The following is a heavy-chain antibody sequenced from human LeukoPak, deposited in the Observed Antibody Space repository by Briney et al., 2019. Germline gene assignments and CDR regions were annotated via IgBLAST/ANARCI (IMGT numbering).Heavy chain of an antibody. CDR3: ATPGTVVAGASDY. CDR2: INSDGSST. J-gene: IGHJ4*02. D-gene: IGHD2-2*01. Sequence: GGSLRLSCAASGFTFSGYWMHWVCQAPGKGLVWVSRINSDGSSTSYADSVEGRFTISRDNAKNTLYLQMNSLRVEDTAVYYCATPGTVVAGASDYWGQGTLVTVSS. V-gene: IGHV3-74*01. CDR1: GFTFSGYW.